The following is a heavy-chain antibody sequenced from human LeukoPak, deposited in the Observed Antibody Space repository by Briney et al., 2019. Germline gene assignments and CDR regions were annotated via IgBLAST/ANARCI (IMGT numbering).Heavy chain of an antibody. CDR3: ARVPRGGSGSYSRFDP. D-gene: IGHD3-10*01. CDR2: IYYSGNT. V-gene: IGHV4-31*03. CDR1: GGSISSGGDY. Sequence: PSETLSLTCTVSGGSISSGGDYWSWIRQLPGRGLEWIGCIYYSGNTYLNPSLKSRLTISVDTSESQFSLNLNSVTAADTAVYYCARVPRGGSGSYSRFDPWGQGTLVTVSS. J-gene: IGHJ5*02.